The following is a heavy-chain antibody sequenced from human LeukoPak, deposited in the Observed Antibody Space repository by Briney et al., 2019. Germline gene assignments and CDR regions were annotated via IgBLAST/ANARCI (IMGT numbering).Heavy chain of an antibody. J-gene: IGHJ4*02. V-gene: IGHV3-64D*06. D-gene: IGHD6-19*01. CDR2: TSSNGGTT. CDR3: VKDTNNPGVAGGDY. CDR1: GFTFSTYP. Sequence: GGSLRLSCSASGFTFSTYPMHWVRQAPGKGLEYVSSTSSNGGTTYYADSVRGRFTISRDNSKNTLYLQMNSLRTEDTAVYYCVKDTNNPGVAGGDYWGQGTPVTVSS.